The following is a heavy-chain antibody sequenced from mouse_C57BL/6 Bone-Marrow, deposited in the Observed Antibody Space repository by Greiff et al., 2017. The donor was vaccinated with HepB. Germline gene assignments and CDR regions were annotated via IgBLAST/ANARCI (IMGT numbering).Heavy chain of an antibody. Sequence: EVKLLESGGGLVKPGGSLKLSCAASGFTFSSYAMSWVRQTPEKRLEWVATISDGGSYTYYPDNVKGRFTISRDNAKNNRYLQMSHLKSEDTAMYYCARDYDSNFAWFAYWGQGTLVTVSA. V-gene: IGHV5-4*01. J-gene: IGHJ3*01. CDR3: ARDYDSNFAWFAY. CDR1: GFTFSSYA. CDR2: ISDGGSYT. D-gene: IGHD2-5*01.